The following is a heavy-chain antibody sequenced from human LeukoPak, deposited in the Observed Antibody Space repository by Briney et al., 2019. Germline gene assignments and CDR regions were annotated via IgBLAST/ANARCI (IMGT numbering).Heavy chain of an antibody. V-gene: IGHV3-30*04. CDR1: GFTFSSYA. J-gene: IGHJ6*04. Sequence: PGRSLRLSCAASGFTFSSYAMHWVRQAPGKGLEWVAVISYDGSNKYYADSVKGRFTISRDNSKNTLYLQMNSLRAEDTAVYYCAREEPYCSSTSCYLGYGVDVWGKGTTVTVSS. D-gene: IGHD2-2*01. CDR3: AREEPYCSSTSCYLGYGVDV. CDR2: ISYDGSNK.